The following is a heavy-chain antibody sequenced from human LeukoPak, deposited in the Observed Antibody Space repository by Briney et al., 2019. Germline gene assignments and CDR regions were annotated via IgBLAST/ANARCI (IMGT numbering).Heavy chain of an antibody. J-gene: IGHJ4*02. CDR2: ISFDGSKR. CDR1: GFTFRTYG. V-gene: IGHV3-30*18. Sequence: QPGRSLRLSCAASGFTFRTYGMHWVRQAPGKGLEWVAFISFDGSKRYFTDSVKGRFTISRDNSENTLFLQLDSLRTEDTAVYYYAKGLRWFGNFYFNYFDHWGQGTLVTVSS. D-gene: IGHD3-10*01. CDR3: AKGLRWFGNFYFNYFDH.